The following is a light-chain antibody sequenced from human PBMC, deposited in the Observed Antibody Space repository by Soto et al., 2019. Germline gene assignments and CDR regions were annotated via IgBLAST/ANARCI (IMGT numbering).Light chain of an antibody. Sequence: QSVLTQPPSASGTPGQRVTISCSGSSSNIGSNTVNWYQQLPGTAPKLLIYSNNQRPSGVPDRFSGSKSGTSASLAISGLQSEDAADYYCAAWDDSLNGPHYVFGTGTQVNV. CDR3: AAWDDSLNGPHYV. CDR1: SSNIGSNT. J-gene: IGLJ1*01. CDR2: SNN. V-gene: IGLV1-44*01.